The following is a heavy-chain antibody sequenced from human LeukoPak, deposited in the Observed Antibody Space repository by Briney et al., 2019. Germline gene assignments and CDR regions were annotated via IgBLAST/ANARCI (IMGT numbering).Heavy chain of an antibody. CDR1: GFTVSSNY. V-gene: IGHV3-53*01. CDR2: IRQSGDIT. D-gene: IGHD5-24*01. Sequence: GGSLRLSCAASGFTVSSNYMNWVRQAPGKGLEWVSSIRQSGDITYYADSVKGRFTISRDNSKNTLSLQMNSLSREDTAIYYCVRRGGSDGWGAFDIWGQGTVVTVSS. CDR3: VRRGGSDGWGAFDI. J-gene: IGHJ3*02.